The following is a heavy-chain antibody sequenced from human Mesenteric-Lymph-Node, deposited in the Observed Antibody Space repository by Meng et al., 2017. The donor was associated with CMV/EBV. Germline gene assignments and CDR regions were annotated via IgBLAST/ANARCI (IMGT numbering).Heavy chain of an antibody. Sequence: SGFSLSTTGVGVGWVRQLPGKALEWLALIYWDEDKSYRPSLKSRVTITKDTSKNQVVLTLTNMDPVDTATYYCARRLYSTSSGALDYWGQGILVTVSS. CDR1: GFSLSTTGVG. V-gene: IGHV2-5*02. J-gene: IGHJ4*02. CDR3: ARRLYSTSSGALDY. D-gene: IGHD6-6*01. CDR2: IYWDEDK.